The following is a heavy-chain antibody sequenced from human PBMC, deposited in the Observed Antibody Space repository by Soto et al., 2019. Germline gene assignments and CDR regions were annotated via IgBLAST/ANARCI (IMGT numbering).Heavy chain of an antibody. V-gene: IGHV1-18*01. CDR2: ISAYNGNI. D-gene: IGHD6-13*01. J-gene: IGHJ6*02. Sequence: QVQLVQSGAEVKKPGASVKVSCKASGYTFTSYVISWVRQAPGQGLEWMGWISAYNGNINYAQKLQGRVTMTTDTSTSTAYMELRSLRSDDTAVYYCASYREQLVLYGMDVWGQGTTVTVSS. CDR1: GYTFTSYV. CDR3: ASYREQLVLYGMDV.